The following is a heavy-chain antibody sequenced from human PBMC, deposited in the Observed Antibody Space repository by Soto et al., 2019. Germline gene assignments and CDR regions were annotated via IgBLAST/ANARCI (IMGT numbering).Heavy chain of an antibody. J-gene: IGHJ6*02. V-gene: IGHV3-21*01. Sequence: EVQLVESGGGLVKPGGSLRLSCAASGFTFSSYSMNWVRQAPAKGLEWVSSISSSSSYIYYADSVKGRFTISRDNAKNSLYLQMNSLRAEDTAVYYCARDSLDYGMDVWGQGTTVTVSS. CDR1: GFTFSSYS. CDR2: ISSSSSYI. CDR3: ARDSLDYGMDV.